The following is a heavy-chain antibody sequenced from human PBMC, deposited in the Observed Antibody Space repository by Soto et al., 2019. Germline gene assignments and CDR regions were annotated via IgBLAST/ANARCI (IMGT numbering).Heavy chain of an antibody. CDR1: GGTFRSYA. J-gene: IGHJ4*02. D-gene: IGHD1-26*01. Sequence: PVKGSCKDSGGTFRSYAISWVRQAPEKGLEWMGGIIPIFGTANYEKKFQGRVTITADESTSTAYMELSSLRSEDTAVYYCARDLGYSGSQWSIDYWGQGTLVTVSS. CDR3: ARDLGYSGSQWSIDY. V-gene: IGHV1-69*13. CDR2: IIPIFGTA.